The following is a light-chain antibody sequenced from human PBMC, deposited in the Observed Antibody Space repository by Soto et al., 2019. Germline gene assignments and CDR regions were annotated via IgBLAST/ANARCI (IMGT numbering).Light chain of an antibody. J-gene: IGKJ2*01. Sequence: EIVLTQSPATVSLSPGESATLSCRASQNIHSFLAWYQQRPGQAPRLLIYDASFRATAIPARFNGSGSGTDFTLTITRLEPEDFAVYYCQQRLFWPLFTVGQGTRLEIK. CDR3: QQRLFWPLFT. CDR2: DAS. V-gene: IGKV3-11*01. CDR1: QNIHSF.